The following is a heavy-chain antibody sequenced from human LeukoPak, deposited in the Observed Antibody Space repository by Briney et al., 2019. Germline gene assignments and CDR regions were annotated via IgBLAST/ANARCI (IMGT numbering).Heavy chain of an antibody. CDR3: ARAGDIVVVPAAIPPYYYYGMDV. J-gene: IGHJ6*02. D-gene: IGHD2-2*01. Sequence: ASVKVSCKASGYTFTGYYMHWVRQAPGQGLEWMGWINPNSGGTNYAQKFQGRVTMTRDTSTSTVYMELSSLRSEDTAVYYCARAGDIVVVPAAIPPYYYYGMDVWGQGTTVTVPS. V-gene: IGHV1-2*02. CDR2: INPNSGGT. CDR1: GYTFTGYY.